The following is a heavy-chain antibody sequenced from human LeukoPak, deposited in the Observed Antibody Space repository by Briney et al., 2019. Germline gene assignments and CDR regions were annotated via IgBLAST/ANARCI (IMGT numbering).Heavy chain of an antibody. CDR2: INRDGSER. CDR3: ARRNAMDV. V-gene: IGHV3-7*03. J-gene: IGHJ6*02. Sequence: GGSPRLSCAASGFTFSNYWMTWVRQAPGKGLEGVANINRDGSERYYVDSVKGRFTISRDDAKSSLYLQMNSLRADDTAVYYCARRNAMDVWGQGTTVIVFS. CDR1: GFTFSNYW.